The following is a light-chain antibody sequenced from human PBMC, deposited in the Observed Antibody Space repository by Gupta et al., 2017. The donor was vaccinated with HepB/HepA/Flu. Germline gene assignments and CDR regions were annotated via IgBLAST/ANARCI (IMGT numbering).Light chain of an antibody. CDR2: AAS. Sequence: DIQMTQSPSSLSASVGDRVTISCRASQSISSYLNWYQQKPGEAPKFLIYAASSVQGGVPSRFSGSGSGTDFTLTISRLQPEDFATYYCQQSDSTPFTFGHGSKVDIK. V-gene: IGKV1-39*01. CDR1: QSISSY. CDR3: QQSDSTPFT. J-gene: IGKJ3*01.